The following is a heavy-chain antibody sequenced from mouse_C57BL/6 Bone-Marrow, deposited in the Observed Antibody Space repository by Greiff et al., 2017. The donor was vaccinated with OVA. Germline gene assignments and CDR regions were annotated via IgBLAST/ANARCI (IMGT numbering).Heavy chain of an antibody. CDR3: ARGGSYYGNYGWYFDV. J-gene: IGHJ1*03. Sequence: VQLQQSGAELARPGASVKMSCKASGYTFTSYTMHWVKQRPGQGLEWIGYINPSSGYTKYNQKFKDKATLTADKSSSTAYMQLSSLTSEDSAVYYCARGGSYYGNYGWYFDVWGTGTTVTVSS. D-gene: IGHD2-1*01. CDR1: GYTFTSYT. CDR2: INPSSGYT. V-gene: IGHV1-4*01.